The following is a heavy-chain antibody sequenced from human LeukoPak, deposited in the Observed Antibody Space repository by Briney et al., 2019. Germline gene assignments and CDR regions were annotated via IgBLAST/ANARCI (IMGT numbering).Heavy chain of an antibody. J-gene: IGHJ4*02. CDR3: AKRVPYGSSTVYFDN. Sequence: GGSLRLSCAASGFTFSGYAMSWVRQAPGKGLEWIAAISDGGGDTYYADSVRGRFTISRDNSKNALSLHMNSLRAEDTGLYYCAKRVPYGSSTVYFDNWGLGTLVTVSS. D-gene: IGHD6-19*01. V-gene: IGHV3-23*01. CDR2: ISDGGGDT. CDR1: GFTFSGYA.